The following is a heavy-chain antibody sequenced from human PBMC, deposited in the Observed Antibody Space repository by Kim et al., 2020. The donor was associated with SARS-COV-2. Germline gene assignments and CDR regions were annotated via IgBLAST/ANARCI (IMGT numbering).Heavy chain of an antibody. CDR3: ARQSSPGYFDWSAASYFDY. V-gene: IGHV4-39*01. D-gene: IGHD3-9*01. CDR1: GGSISSSSYY. J-gene: IGHJ4*02. CDR2: IYYSGST. Sequence: SETLSLTCTVSGGSISSSSYYWGWIRQPPGKGLEWIGSIYYSGSTYYNPSLKSRVTISVDTSKNQFSLKLSSVTAADTAVYYCARQSSPGYFDWSAASYFDYWGQGTLVTVSS.